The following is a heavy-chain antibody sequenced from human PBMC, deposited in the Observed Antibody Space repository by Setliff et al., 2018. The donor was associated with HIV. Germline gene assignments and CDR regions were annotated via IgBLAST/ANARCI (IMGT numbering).Heavy chain of an antibody. CDR1: GFTFSTYS. CDR2: ISGSGIGS. D-gene: IGHD4-4*01. V-gene: IGHV3-23*01. J-gene: IGHJ4*02. CDR3: AKTQTVITVYGPFDS. Sequence: GSLRLSCEASGFTFSTYSMTWVRQAPGKGLEWVSAISGSGIGSYYPDSVKGRFTVSRDNSNNTVYLQMNSLRAEDTAMYYCAKTQTVITVYGPFDSWGQGTPVTVSS.